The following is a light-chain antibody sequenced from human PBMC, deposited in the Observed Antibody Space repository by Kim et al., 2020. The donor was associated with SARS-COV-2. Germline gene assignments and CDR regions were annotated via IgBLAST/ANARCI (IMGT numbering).Light chain of an antibody. V-gene: IGLV3-1*01. CDR1: KLGDKY. J-gene: IGLJ3*02. CDR3: QAWDSSTAV. CDR2: QDA. Sequence: SYELTQPPSVSVSPGQTASITCSGDKLGDKYACWYQQKPGQSPVLVIYQDAKRPSGIPERFSGSNSGNTATLNISGTQAMDEADYYCQAWDSSTAVLGGG.